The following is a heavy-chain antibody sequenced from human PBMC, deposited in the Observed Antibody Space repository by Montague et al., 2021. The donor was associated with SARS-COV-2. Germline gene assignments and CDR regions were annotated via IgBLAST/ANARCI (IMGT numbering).Heavy chain of an antibody. CDR2: IYPGDSDI. CDR3: ARPYCSSSSCYYGMDV. CDR1: GYSFTSYW. Sequence: QSGAEVKKPGESLKISCRGSGYSFTSYWIGWVRQMPGKGLEWMGIIYPGDSDIRYSPSFQGQVTILADKSISTAYLQWSSLKASDTGMYYCARPYCSSSSCYYGMDVWGQGTTVTVSS. D-gene: IGHD2-2*01. V-gene: IGHV5-51*01. J-gene: IGHJ6*02.